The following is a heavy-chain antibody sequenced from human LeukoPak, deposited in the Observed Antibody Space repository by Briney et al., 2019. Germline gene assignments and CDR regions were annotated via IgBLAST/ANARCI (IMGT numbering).Heavy chain of an antibody. CDR2: MNPNSGNT. CDR3: ARGWGDSSGWYGIVD. CDR1: GYTFTSYD. V-gene: IGHV1-8*01. D-gene: IGHD6-19*01. J-gene: IGHJ4*02. Sequence: AASVKVSCKASGYTFTSYDINWVRQATGQGLEWMGWMNPNSGNTGYAQKFQGRVTMTRNTSISTAYMELSSLRSEDTAVYYCARGWGDSSGWYGIVDWGQGTLVTVSP.